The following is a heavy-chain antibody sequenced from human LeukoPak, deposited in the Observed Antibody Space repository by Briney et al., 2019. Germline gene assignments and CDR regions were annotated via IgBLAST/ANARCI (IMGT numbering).Heavy chain of an antibody. CDR3: LRDLNWSLDQ. CDR1: GFTFTTFP. Sequence: PGGSLRLSCAASGFTFTTFPMHWVRQAPGKGLVWVSRIKSDGITITYADSVKGRFTISRDNAKNTLYLQMNSLRAEDTAVYYCLRDLNWSLDQWGQGTLVTVSS. D-gene: IGHD1-20*01. CDR2: IKSDGITI. J-gene: IGHJ4*02. V-gene: IGHV3-74*01.